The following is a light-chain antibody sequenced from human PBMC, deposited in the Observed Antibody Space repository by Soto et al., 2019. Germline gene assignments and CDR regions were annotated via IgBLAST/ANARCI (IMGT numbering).Light chain of an antibody. J-gene: IGLJ1*01. V-gene: IGLV2-14*01. CDR1: SSDVSGYNY. CDR2: DVS. Sequence: QSVLTQPASVSGSPGQSITISCSGTSSDVSGYNYVSWYQQHPGKAPQVMIYDVSNRPSGVSNRFSGSKSGNTASLTISGLQAEDEADYYCYSYTTSSTYVFGTGTKLTVL. CDR3: YSYTTSSTYV.